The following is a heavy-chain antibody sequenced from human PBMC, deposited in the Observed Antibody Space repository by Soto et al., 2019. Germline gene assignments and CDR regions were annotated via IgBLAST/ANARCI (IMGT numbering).Heavy chain of an antibody. CDR2: ISSGSGTI. J-gene: IGHJ6*02. Sequence: PGGSLRLCCAASGFIFNSYSMNWVRQAPEKGLEWVSYISSGSGTIYYADSVKGRFTISRDNAKNSLSLQMNSLRDEDTAVYYCARRVTGYYYYGMDVWGQGTTVTVSS. CDR3: ARRVTGYYYYGMDV. V-gene: IGHV3-48*02. CDR1: GFIFNSYS.